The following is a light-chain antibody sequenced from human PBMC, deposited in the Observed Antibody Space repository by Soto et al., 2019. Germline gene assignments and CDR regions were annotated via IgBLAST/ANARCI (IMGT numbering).Light chain of an antibody. J-gene: IGLJ1*01. V-gene: IGLV1-51*01. CDR3: CSYVGATTYV. Sequence: QSVLTQPPSVSAAPGQMVTISCSGSSSNIGSNYVCWYQQLPGAAPKLLIYENEKTAPGIPDRFSGSKSGTSASLTISGLQAEDEAEYYCCSYVGATTYVFGSGTKVTVL. CDR2: ENE. CDR1: SSNIGSNY.